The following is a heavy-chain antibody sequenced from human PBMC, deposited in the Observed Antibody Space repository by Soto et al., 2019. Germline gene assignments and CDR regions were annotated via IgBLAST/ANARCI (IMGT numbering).Heavy chain of an antibody. V-gene: IGHV3-48*02. J-gene: IGHJ6*02. D-gene: IGHD3-9*01. CDR1: GFTFRSYS. CDR2: ISSSSSTI. CDR3: ARATYYDIVTGVFNYYYGMDV. Sequence: PGGSLILYCAASGFTFRSYSMNWVRQAPWQWLEWVSYISSSSSTIYYADSVKGRLTISRDNAKNSLYLQMKSLRDEDTAVYYCARATYYDIVTGVFNYYYGMDVWGQGTTVTVSS.